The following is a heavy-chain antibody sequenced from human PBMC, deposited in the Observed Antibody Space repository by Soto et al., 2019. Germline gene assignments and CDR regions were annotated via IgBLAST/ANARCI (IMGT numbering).Heavy chain of an antibody. V-gene: IGHV1-69*13. CDR3: ATGSFTSTGGRIGYHYNAMDV. J-gene: IGHJ6*02. CDR2: IIPIFGPA. Sequence: SVKVSCKSSGGTFSSHSINWVRQAPGQGLEWMGGIIPIFGPANFARKFQGRVTITADESTTTAYMELSSLTSEDTAVYYCATGSFTSTGGRIGYHYNAMDVWGQGTTVTVSS. CDR1: GGTFSSHS. D-gene: IGHD1-1*01.